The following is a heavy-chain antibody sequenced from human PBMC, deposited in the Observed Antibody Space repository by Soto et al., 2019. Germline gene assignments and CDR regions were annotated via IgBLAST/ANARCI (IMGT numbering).Heavy chain of an antibody. Sequence: EVRLLESGGGLVKPGGYLRLSCATSGLTFSNYAMSWVRQAPGGGLAWVSSMSGSSSTTYYADSVRGRFTISRDRSKNTLYLQMSSLRAEDTALYYCAKNQERELPRVIDFWGQGTLVTVSS. CDR1: GLTFSNYA. D-gene: IGHD1-7*01. V-gene: IGHV3-23*01. J-gene: IGHJ4*02. CDR3: AKNQERELPRVIDF. CDR2: MSGSSSTT.